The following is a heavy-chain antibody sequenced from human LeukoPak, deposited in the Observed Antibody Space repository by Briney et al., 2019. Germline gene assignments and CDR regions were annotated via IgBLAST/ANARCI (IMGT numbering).Heavy chain of an antibody. J-gene: IGHJ4*02. CDR2: IFYSGRT. CDR1: GGSISSYY. Sequence: PSESLSLTCSVSGGSISSYYWSWIRQPPGKGLEYIGYIFYSGRTNYNPSLKSRLTISVDTSKNQFSLTLSSVTAADTAVYYCARGQKYRNGYTVTELGSGYFDYWGQGTLVTVSS. CDR3: ARGQKYRNGYTVTELGSGYFDY. V-gene: IGHV4-59*01. D-gene: IGHD5-18*01.